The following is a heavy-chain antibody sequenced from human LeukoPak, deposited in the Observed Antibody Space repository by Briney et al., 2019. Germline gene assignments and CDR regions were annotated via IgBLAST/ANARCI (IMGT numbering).Heavy chain of an antibody. V-gene: IGHV4-38-2*02. J-gene: IGHJ4*02. CDR3: ERERSSSSDY. CDR2: IYHSGST. Sequence: SETLSLTCAVSGYSISSGYYWGWVRQPPGKGLEWIGSIYHSGSTYYNPSLKSRVTISVDTSKNQFSLKLSSVTATDAAIYYCERERSSSSDYWGQGTLVTVSS. D-gene: IGHD6-6*01. CDR1: GYSISSGYY.